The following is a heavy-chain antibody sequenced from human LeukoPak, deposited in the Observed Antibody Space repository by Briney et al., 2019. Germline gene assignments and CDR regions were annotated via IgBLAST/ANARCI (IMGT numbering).Heavy chain of an antibody. CDR1: GFTVSSNY. Sequence: GGSLRLSCVASGFTVSSNYMSWVRQAPGKGLEWVSSFYSGGGTYYADSVKGRFTISRDNSKRTLYLQMDSLRGADTAVYYCARSADILGILTQYYYGMDLWGQGTTVTVS. J-gene: IGHJ6*02. CDR3: ARSADILGILTQYYYGMDL. V-gene: IGHV3-53*05. CDR2: FYSGGGT. D-gene: IGHD3-3*02.